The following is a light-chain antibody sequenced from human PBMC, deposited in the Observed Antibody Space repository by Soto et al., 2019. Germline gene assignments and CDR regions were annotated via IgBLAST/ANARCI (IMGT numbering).Light chain of an antibody. Sequence: EVLLAQSPGTLSLSPGVRATLSCRASQSVRNSYLAWYQQKPGQAPRLLIYGASGRATGIPDRFSGSGSGTDFTLTISRLEPEDFAVYYCQQYGSSPYTFGQGTKLEI. J-gene: IGKJ2*01. V-gene: IGKV3-20*01. CDR2: GAS. CDR3: QQYGSSPYT. CDR1: QSVRNSY.